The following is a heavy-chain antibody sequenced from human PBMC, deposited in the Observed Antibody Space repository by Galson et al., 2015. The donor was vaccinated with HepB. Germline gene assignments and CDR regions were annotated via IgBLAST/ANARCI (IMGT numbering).Heavy chain of an antibody. V-gene: IGHV4-30-2*01. J-gene: IGHJ4*02. CDR1: GGSIRSGGYS. Sequence: PLSLTCTVSGGSIRSGGYSWNWIRQPPGKGLEWIGYIYHGRNTDYNPSLTDYNPSLKSRVTISVDRSKNQFSLRLISVTAADTAVYYRARALDRGYDWWYFDYWGQGSLVAVSS. CDR3: ARALDRGYDWWYFDY. D-gene: IGHD5-12*01. CDR2: IYHGRNTDYNPSLT.